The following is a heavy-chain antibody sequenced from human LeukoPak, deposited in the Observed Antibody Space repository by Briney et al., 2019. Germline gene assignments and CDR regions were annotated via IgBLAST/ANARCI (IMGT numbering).Heavy chain of an antibody. Sequence: GGSLRLSCAASGFIFSSYAMNWVRQAPGKGLEWVSSISGGSTYIHYADSLKGRFTVSRDNAKNSLYLQMSSLRAEDTAMYYCARDHGGYVTGEYFDYWGQGILVTVSS. J-gene: IGHJ4*02. V-gene: IGHV3-21*01. CDR3: ARDHGGYVTGEYFDY. CDR2: ISGGSTYI. CDR1: GFIFSSYA. D-gene: IGHD5-12*01.